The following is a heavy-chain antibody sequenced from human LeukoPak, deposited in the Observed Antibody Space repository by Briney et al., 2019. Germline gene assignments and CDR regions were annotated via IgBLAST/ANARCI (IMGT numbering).Heavy chain of an antibody. Sequence: PSETLSLTCTVSGGSISSSSYYWGWIRQPPGKGLEWIGEINHSGSTNYNPSLKSRVTISVDTSKNQFSLKLSSVTAADTAVYYCARLYCSSTSCARYYYYYYMDVWGKGTTVTISS. J-gene: IGHJ6*03. CDR3: ARLYCSSTSCARYYYYYYMDV. CDR2: INHSGST. CDR1: GGSISSSSYY. D-gene: IGHD2-2*01. V-gene: IGHV4-39*01.